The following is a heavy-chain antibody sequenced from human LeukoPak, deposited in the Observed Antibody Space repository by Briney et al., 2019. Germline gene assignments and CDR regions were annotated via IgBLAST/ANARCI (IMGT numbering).Heavy chain of an antibody. Sequence: PSETLSLTCTVSGGSISSSRYYWGWIRQPPGKGLEWIGSIYYSGSTYYNPSLKSRVTISVDTSKNQFSLNLSSVTAADTAVYYCARGVPAAVTNYFDYWGQGTLVTVSS. CDR2: IYYSGST. V-gene: IGHV4-39*07. D-gene: IGHD2-2*01. CDR3: ARGVPAAVTNYFDY. CDR1: GGSISSSRYY. J-gene: IGHJ4*02.